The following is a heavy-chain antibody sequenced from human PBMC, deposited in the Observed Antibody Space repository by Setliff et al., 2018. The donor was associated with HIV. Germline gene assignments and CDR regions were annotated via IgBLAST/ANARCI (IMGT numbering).Heavy chain of an antibody. CDR3: AKYTRDGSIFYYMDV. V-gene: IGHV3-53*01. D-gene: IGHD3-3*01. CDR2: IYSGGST. CDR1: GFTFSTTW. Sequence: PGGSLRLSCAASGFTFSTTWMYWVRQAPGKGLVWVSVIYSGGSTYYADSVKGRFTISRDNSKNTLYLQMNSLRAEDTAVYFCAKYTRDGSIFYYMDVWGKGTTVTVSS. J-gene: IGHJ6*03.